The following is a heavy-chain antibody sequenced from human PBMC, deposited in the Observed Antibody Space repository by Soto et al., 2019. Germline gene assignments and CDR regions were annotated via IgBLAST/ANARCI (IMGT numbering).Heavy chain of an antibody. V-gene: IGHV4-31*03. J-gene: IGHJ5*02. CDR1: GGSISSGGYY. CDR3: ARSPRSRYCNGGSCYSNWFDP. CDR2: IYYSGST. Sequence: SETLSLTCTVSGGSISSGGYYWSWIRQHPGKGLEWIGYIYYSGSTYYNPSLKSRVTISVDTSKNQFSLKLSSVTAADTAVYYCARSPRSRYCNGGSCYSNWFDPWGQGTLVTVSS. D-gene: IGHD2-15*01.